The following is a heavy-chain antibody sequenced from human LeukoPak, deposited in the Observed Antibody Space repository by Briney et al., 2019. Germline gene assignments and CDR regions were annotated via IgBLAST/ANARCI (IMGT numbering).Heavy chain of an antibody. CDR3: ASSGGYYYGAMY. CDR1: GFNFSSYW. J-gene: IGHJ4*02. D-gene: IGHD3-10*01. CDR2: IKEDGSEK. V-gene: IGHV3-7*01. Sequence: GGSLRLSCAASGFNFSSYWMNWVRQAPGKGLEWVANIKEDGSEKYYADSVKGRFSISRDNAKNTGYLQMNRLRAEDTAVYYCASSGGYYYGAMYWGQGALVTVSS.